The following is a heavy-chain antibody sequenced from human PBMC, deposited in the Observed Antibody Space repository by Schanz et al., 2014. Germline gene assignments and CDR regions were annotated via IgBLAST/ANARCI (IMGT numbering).Heavy chain of an antibody. CDR3: ARETTIMTGGAFDV. V-gene: IGHV1-18*01. CDR1: GYTLKDHA. Sequence: QVQLVQSGPEVKKPGASVKVSCQASGYTLKDHAMHWVRQAPGQGPEWMGWISAFDDKTDYAQNFQGRLIMTTDTTTTTVYMELRGLRSDDTAVYYCARETTIMTGGAFDVWGQGTMVTVSS. J-gene: IGHJ3*01. D-gene: IGHD3-9*01. CDR2: ISAFDDKT.